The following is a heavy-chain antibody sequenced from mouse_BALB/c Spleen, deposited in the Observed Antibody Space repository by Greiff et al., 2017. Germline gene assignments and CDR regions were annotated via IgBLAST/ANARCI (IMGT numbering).Heavy chain of an antibody. CDR1: GYSITSDYA. J-gene: IGHJ3*01. CDR2: ISYSGST. V-gene: IGHV3-2*02. Sequence: EVQLQESGPGLVKPSQSLSLTCTVTGYSITSDYAWNWIRQFPGNKLEWMGYISYSGSTSYNPSLKSRISITRDTSKNQFFLQLNSVTTEDTATYYCARAAYYYGTPFAYWGQGTLVTVSA. CDR3: ARAAYYYGTPFAY. D-gene: IGHD1-1*01.